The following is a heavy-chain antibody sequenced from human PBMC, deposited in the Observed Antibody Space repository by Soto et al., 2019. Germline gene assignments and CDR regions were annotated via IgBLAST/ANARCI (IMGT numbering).Heavy chain of an antibody. CDR1: GGSSSSYY. CDR2: VYHSGGA. Sequence: PSETLSLTCGVYGGSSSSYYWIWIRQPPGKGLEWIGEVYHSGGANYNPSLKSRVTISEDTSKNQFSLKLKSVTAADTAVYYCGAVASSADFYGKDVWGQGTTVTVSS. CDR3: GAVASSADFYGKDV. J-gene: IGHJ6*02. V-gene: IGHV4-34*01. D-gene: IGHD6-19*01.